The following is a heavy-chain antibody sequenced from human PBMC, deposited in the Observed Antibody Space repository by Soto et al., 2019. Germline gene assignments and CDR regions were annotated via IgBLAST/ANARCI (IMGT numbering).Heavy chain of an antibody. CDR1: GYTFTGYY. CDR2: INPNSGGT. D-gene: IGHD2-2*01. J-gene: IGHJ6*02. V-gene: IGHV1-2*04. Sequence: ASVKVSCKASGYTFTGYYMHWVRQAPGQGLEWMGWINPNSGGTNYAQKFQGWVTMTRDTSISTAYMELSRLRSDDTAVYYCAGYCSSSICPEDHYFALEVWGQGTTVTVSS. CDR3: AGYCSSSICPEDHYFALEV.